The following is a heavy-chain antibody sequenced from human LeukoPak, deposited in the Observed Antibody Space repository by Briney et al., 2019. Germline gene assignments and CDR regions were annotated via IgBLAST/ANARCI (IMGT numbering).Heavy chain of an antibody. V-gene: IGHV3-21*01. CDR3: AKDSSDYYFDY. D-gene: IGHD3-22*01. CDR1: GLTYSSYS. Sequence: PGGSLRLSCAASGLTYSSYSMNWVRQAPGKGLEWVSSISSNSSYIYYADSVKGRFTISRDNAKNSLYLQTNSLRAEDTAVYYCAKDSSDYYFDYWGQGTLVTVSS. CDR2: ISSNSSYI. J-gene: IGHJ4*02.